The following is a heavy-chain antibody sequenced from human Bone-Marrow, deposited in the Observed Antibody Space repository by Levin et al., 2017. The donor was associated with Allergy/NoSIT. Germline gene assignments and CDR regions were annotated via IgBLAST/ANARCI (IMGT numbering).Heavy chain of an antibody. CDR2: IFTGGST. V-gene: IGHV3-53*01. D-gene: IGHD3-10*01. Sequence: GESLKISCAVSGFTVSSNNMSWVRQAPGKGLEWVSVIFTGGSTFYADSVRGRFTISRDDSKNTLFFQMNSLRAEDTALYFCASESPTMLRGRLAFDLWGQGTMVTVSS. J-gene: IGHJ3*01. CDR3: ASESPTMLRGRLAFDL. CDR1: GFTVSSNN.